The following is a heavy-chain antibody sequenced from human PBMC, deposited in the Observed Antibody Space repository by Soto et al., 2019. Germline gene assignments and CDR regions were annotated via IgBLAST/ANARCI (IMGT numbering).Heavy chain of an antibody. Sequence: EVQLVESGGGLVKPGRSLRLSCAASGFTFSSYSMNWVRQAPGKGLEWVSSISSSSSYIYYADSVKGRFTISRDNAKNSLHLQMNSLRAEDTAVYYCARDRDYGEPFDYWGQGTLVTVSS. J-gene: IGHJ4*02. D-gene: IGHD4-17*01. CDR2: ISSSSSYI. CDR1: GFTFSSYS. V-gene: IGHV3-21*01. CDR3: ARDRDYGEPFDY.